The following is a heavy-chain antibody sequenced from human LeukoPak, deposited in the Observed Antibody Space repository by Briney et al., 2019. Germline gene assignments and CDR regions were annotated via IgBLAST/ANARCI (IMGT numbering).Heavy chain of an antibody. V-gene: IGHV4-30-2*01. CDR3: ARDLQYSGYGFDY. CDR1: GGSISSGGYS. Sequence: SETLSLTCAVSGGSISSGGYSWSWIRQPRGTGLEWIGYIYHSGSTYYNPSLKSRVTISVDRSKNQFSLKLSSVTAADTAMYYCARDLQYSGYGFDYWGQGTLVTVSS. CDR2: IYHSGST. J-gene: IGHJ4*02. D-gene: IGHD5-12*01.